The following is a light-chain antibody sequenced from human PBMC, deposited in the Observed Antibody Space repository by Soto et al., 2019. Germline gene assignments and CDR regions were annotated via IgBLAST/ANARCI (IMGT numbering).Light chain of an antibody. CDR1: QSVSSSY. CDR3: QQYGSSLWT. Sequence: EIVLTQSPGTLSLSPGERATLSCRASQSVSSSYLAWYQQKPGQAPRLLIYGASSRATVIPYRFSVSGSGTDFTLTISRLEPEDFGVYSCQQYGSSLWTFGQGAKVDIK. J-gene: IGKJ1*01. V-gene: IGKV3-20*01. CDR2: GAS.